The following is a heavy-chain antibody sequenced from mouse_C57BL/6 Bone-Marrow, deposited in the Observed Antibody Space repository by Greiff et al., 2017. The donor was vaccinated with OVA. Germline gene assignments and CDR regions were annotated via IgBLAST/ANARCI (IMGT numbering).Heavy chain of an antibody. CDR1: GFTFSDFY. CDR3: ARDASSSCRVWYFDD. J-gene: IGHJ1*03. V-gene: IGHV7-1*01. Sequence: EVMLVESGGGLVQSGRSLRLSCATSGFTFSDFYMDWVRQAPGKGLEWIAASRNKANDYTTEYSASVKGRFIVSRDTSQSILYLQMNALRAVDTAVYACARDASSSCRVWYFDDWGTGTPVTVSS. D-gene: IGHD1-1*01. CDR2: SRNKANDYTT.